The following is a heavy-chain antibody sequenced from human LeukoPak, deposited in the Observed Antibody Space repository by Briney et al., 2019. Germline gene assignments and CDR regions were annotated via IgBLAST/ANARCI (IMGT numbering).Heavy chain of an antibody. Sequence: ASVKVSCKASGGTFSSYAISWVRQAPGQGLEWMGGIIPIFGTANYAQKFQGRVTITADKSTSTAYMELSSLRSEDTAVYYCARSRGGDDYGDYETSYYYYMDVWGKGTTVTVSS. J-gene: IGHJ6*03. CDR1: GGTFSSYA. V-gene: IGHV1-69*06. CDR3: ARSRGGDDYGDYETSYYYYMDV. D-gene: IGHD4-17*01. CDR2: IIPIFGTA.